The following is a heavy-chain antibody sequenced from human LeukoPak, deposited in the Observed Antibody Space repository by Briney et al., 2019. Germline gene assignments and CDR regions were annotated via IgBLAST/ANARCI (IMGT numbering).Heavy chain of an antibody. D-gene: IGHD2-21*01. CDR2: IKSNSDGGTT. J-gene: IGHJ4*02. V-gene: IGHV3-15*01. CDR1: GFTFTNAW. Sequence: PGGSLRLSCAASGFTFTNAWMSWVRQAPGKGLEWVGRIKSNSDGGTTDYAAPVKGRFSISRDDSKNTLYLHINSLKTEDTAVYYCTTVLVRDRYYRFFDYWGQGTLVTVSS. CDR3: TTVLVRDRYYRFFDY.